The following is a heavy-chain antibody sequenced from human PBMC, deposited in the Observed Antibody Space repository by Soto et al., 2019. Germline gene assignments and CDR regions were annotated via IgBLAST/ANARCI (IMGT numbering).Heavy chain of an antibody. J-gene: IGHJ6*02. V-gene: IGHV3-23*01. Sequence: EVHLLESGGGLVQPGGSLRLSCTASGLTFSTYAMSWVRQAPGKGLEWVSAIGGSGPGDRTYYADSVKGQFTISRDNYENTVYLQMNRLRADATAVYYCGKSPGGLDGYKSDYYGMDVWGQGTTVTLSS. CDR3: GKSPGGLDGYKSDYYGMDV. CDR2: IGGSGPGDRT. D-gene: IGHD5-12*01. CDR1: GLTFSTYA.